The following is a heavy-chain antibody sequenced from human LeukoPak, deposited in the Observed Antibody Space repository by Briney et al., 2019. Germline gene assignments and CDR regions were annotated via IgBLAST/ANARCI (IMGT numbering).Heavy chain of an antibody. D-gene: IGHD2-2*01. CDR2: INHSGST. J-gene: IGHJ4*02. V-gene: IGHV4-34*01. CDR3: ARGRNVVVPAAIPFRY. Sequence: SETLSLTCAVYGGSFSGYYWSWIPQPPGKGLEWIGEINHSGSTNYNPSLKSRVTISVDTSKNQFSLKLSSVAAADTAVYYCARGRNVVVPAAIPFRYWGQGTLVTVSS. CDR1: GGSFSGYY.